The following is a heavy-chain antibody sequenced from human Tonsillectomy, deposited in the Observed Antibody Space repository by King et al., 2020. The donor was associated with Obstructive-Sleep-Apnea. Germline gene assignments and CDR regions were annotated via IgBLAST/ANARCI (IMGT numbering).Heavy chain of an antibody. CDR1: GGSISSSTYY. V-gene: IGHV4-39*01. CDR3: ARQFNNWFDP. J-gene: IGHJ5*02. CDR2: IYNSGST. Sequence: LQLQESGPRLLKPSETLSLTCTVSGGSISSSTYYWAWIRQPPGKGLEWIGSIYNSGSTYYNPSLKGRVILSVDTSKNQFSLKLSSVTAADTSMYYCARQFNNWFDPWGQGTLVTVSS.